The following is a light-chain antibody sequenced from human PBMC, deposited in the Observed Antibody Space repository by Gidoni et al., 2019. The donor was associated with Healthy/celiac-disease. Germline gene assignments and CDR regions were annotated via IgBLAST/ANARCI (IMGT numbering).Light chain of an antibody. J-gene: IGLJ2*01. V-gene: IGLV1-44*01. CDR1: SSNIGSNT. CDR2: TNN. Sequence: SVLTQPPSASGTPGQRVTIYCSGRSSNIGSNTVNGYRQLPGTAPKLLIYTNNQRPSVVPDRFSCSQSVTSASPAISGLQSEDEASYYCASCDDSLNGHVVFGGGTKLTVL. CDR3: ASCDDSLNGHVV.